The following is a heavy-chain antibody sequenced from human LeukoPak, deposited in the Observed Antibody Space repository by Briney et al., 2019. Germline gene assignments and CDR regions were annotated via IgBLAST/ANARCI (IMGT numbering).Heavy chain of an antibody. Sequence: GGSLRLSCAASGFNFRSSGMHWVRQAPGKVLEWVTFIQYDVSQKYYADSVKGRFIISRDNAKNSLYLQMNSLRAEDTAVYYCARDVYDYYDSNWFDPWGQGTLVTVSS. V-gene: IGHV3-30*02. D-gene: IGHD3-22*01. CDR2: IQYDVSQK. CDR1: GFNFRSSG. CDR3: ARDVYDYYDSNWFDP. J-gene: IGHJ5*02.